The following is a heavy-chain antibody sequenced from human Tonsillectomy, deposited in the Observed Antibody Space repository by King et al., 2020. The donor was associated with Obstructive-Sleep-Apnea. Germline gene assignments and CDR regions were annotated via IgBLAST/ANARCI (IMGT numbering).Heavy chain of an antibody. Sequence: VQLVQSGSELKKPGASVTISCEASGYTFTSYAMNWVRQAPGQGLEWMGWIHPNTGNPTYAQGFTGRFVFSLDTSVSTAYLQINSLKADDTAVYYCARGLRKVIVDYWGQGTLVTVSS. J-gene: IGHJ4*02. D-gene: IGHD3-10*01. CDR1: GYTFTSYA. V-gene: IGHV7-4-1*02. CDR3: ARGLRKVIVDY. CDR2: IHPNTGNP.